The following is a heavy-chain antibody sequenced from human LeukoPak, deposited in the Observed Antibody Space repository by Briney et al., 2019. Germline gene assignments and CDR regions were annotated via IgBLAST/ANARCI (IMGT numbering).Heavy chain of an antibody. CDR1: GFTFRSYW. V-gene: IGHV3-7*01. D-gene: IGHD5-24*01. CDR3: ARDPFRDGSLIDY. CDR2: IKQDGSEK. Sequence: GGSLRLSCAASGFTFRSYWMSWVRQAPGKGLEWVANIKQDGSEKYYVASVKGRFTISRDNAKNSLFLQMSSLRGEDTAVYYCARDPFRDGSLIDYWAQEPLVTVSS. J-gene: IGHJ4*02.